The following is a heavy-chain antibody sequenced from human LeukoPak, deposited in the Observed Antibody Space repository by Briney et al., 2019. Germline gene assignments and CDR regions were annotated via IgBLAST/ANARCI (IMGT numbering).Heavy chain of an antibody. Sequence: SETLSLTCGVSGGSISSDYWSWIRQPPGKGLEWIGYMYYTGSTNYNPSFKSRVTISLATSKTQFSLKLSSVTPADTAVYYCARVSVVYGMDVWGQGTTVTVSS. CDR3: ARVSVVYGMDV. CDR2: MYYTGST. CDR1: GGSISSDY. J-gene: IGHJ6*02. V-gene: IGHV4-59*01.